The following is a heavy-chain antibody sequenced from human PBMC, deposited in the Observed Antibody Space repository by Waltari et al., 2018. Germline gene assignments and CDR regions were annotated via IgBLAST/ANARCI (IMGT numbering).Heavy chain of an antibody. D-gene: IGHD2-2*02. Sequence: EVQLVESGGGLVKPGGSLRLSCTASGFTFSSNSMNWVRQAPGKGLEWVSFIGGSSSYIYYADSVKGRFTISRDNAKNSLYLQMNSLRAEDTAVYYCARVYCSSTSCYSSYYMDVWGKGTTVTISS. V-gene: IGHV3-21*01. CDR3: ARVYCSSTSCYSSYYMDV. J-gene: IGHJ6*03. CDR1: GFTFSSNS. CDR2: IGGSSSYI.